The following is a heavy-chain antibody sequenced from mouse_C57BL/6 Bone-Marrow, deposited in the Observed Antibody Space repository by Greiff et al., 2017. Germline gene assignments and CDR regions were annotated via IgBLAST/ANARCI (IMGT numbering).Heavy chain of an antibody. CDR2: IWSGGST. CDR1: GFSFTSYG. J-gene: IGHJ4*01. D-gene: IGHD2-5*01. V-gene: IGHV2-2*01. CDR3: ARKSGDSNYVGAMDY. Sequence: VQLVESGPGLVQPSQSLSITCTVSGFSFTSYGVHWVRQSPGKGLEWLGVIWSGGSTDNNAAFISRMSISKDNAKSQVLFKMNSQQADDTAIYYCARKSGDSNYVGAMDYWGQGTSVTVSS.